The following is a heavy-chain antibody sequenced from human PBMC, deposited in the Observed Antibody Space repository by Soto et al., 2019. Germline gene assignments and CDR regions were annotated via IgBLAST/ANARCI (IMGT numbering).Heavy chain of an antibody. CDR1: GGTFSSYA. CDR2: IIPIFGTA. D-gene: IGHD2-8*01. V-gene: IGHV1-69*13. J-gene: IGHJ3*02. Sequence: SVKVSCKASGGTFSSYAISWVRQAPGQGLEWMGGIIPIFGTANYAQKFQGRVTITADESTSTAYMELSSLRSEDTAVYYCARVEYCTNGVCYGTDAFDIWGQGTMVTASS. CDR3: ARVEYCTNGVCYGTDAFDI.